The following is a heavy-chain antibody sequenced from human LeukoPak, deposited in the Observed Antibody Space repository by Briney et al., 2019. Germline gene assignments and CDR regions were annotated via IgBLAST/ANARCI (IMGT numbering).Heavy chain of an antibody. CDR1: GFTFSSYA. D-gene: IGHD3-22*01. J-gene: IGHJ3*02. Sequence: GGSLRLSCAASGFTFSSYAMSWVRQAPGKGLEWVSAISGSGGSTYYADSVKGRFTISRDNSKNTLYLQMNSLRAEDTAVYYCAKVIGATRYYDSSGYWAFDIWGQGTMVTVSS. V-gene: IGHV3-23*01. CDR2: ISGSGGST. CDR3: AKVIGATRYYDSSGYWAFDI.